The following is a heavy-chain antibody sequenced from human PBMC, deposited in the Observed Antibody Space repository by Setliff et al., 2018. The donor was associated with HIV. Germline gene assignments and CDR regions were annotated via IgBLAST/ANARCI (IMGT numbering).Heavy chain of an antibody. CDR2: INAGNGNT. CDR1: GYTFSRYA. J-gene: IGHJ6*03. D-gene: IGHD6-6*01. CDR3: ARGGSSSSHRYYYYYYMGV. V-gene: IGHV1-3*01. Sequence: ASVKVSCKASGYTFSRYAMHWVRQAPGQRLEWMGWINAGNGNTKYSQKFQGRVSIARDTSASTAYMELSSLRSEDTAVYYCARGGSSSSHRYYYYYYMGVWGKGTTVTVSS.